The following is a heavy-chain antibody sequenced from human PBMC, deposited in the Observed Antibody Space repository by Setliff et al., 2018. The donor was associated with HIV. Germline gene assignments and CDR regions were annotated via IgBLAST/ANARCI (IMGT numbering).Heavy chain of an antibody. J-gene: IGHJ6*03. CDR1: GFTVSNDY. V-gene: IGHV3-66*01. CDR3: ARGGGSSPSPVSDYYYYYMDV. CDR2: IHSGGST. Sequence: PGGSLRLSCAASGFTVSNDYMSWVRQAPGRGLEWVSVIHSGGSTYYADSVKGRFIISRDNSKNTLYLQMNSLRAEDTAVYYCARGGGSSPSPVSDYYYYYMDVWGKGTTVTVSS. D-gene: IGHD1-26*01.